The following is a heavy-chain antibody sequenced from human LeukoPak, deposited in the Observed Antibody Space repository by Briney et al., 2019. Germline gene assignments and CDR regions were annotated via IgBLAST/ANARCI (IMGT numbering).Heavy chain of an antibody. J-gene: IGHJ3*01. D-gene: IGHD2-8*02. CDR1: GYTFSDYY. CDR2: INPKSGGK. CDR3: ARAPPLPLGPFTLTGPFDV. Sequence: ASVKVSCKASGYTFSDYYIHWLRQAPGQGLQWMGWINPKSGGKNFALQFPDRVTMTRDTSISTAYMELRSLRSDVTAVYYCARAPPLPLGPFTLTGPFDVWGRGTMVTVSS. V-gene: IGHV1-2*02.